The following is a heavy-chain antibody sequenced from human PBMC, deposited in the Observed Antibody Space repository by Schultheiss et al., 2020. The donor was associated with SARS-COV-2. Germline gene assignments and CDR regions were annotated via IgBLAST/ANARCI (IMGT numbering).Heavy chain of an antibody. CDR2: ISGSGGST. CDR1: GFTFNNAW. V-gene: IGHV3-23*01. CDR3: ARDGGYGSGSYWHYYYGMDV. D-gene: IGHD3-10*01. Sequence: GGSLRLSCAASGFTFNNAWMSWVRQAPGKGLEWVSAISGSGGSTYYADSVKGRFTISRDNAKNSLYLQMNSLRAEDTAVYYCARDGGYGSGSYWHYYYGMDVWGQGTTVTVSS. J-gene: IGHJ6*02.